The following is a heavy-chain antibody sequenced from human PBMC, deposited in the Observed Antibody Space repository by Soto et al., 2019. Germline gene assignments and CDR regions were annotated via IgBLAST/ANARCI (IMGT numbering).Heavy chain of an antibody. CDR3: VRPFLVDYTMTKTSDN. J-gene: IGHJ4*02. D-gene: IGHD4-17*01. V-gene: IGHV3-23*01. Sequence: GGSLRLSCTASGFTFSNYVMSWVRQAPGRGLEWVSAISGGGSSTFYADSVKGRFVISRDNSKNTIHLQLDSLRAEDTAVYYCVRPFLVDYTMTKTSDNWGQGT. CDR1: GFTFSNYV. CDR2: ISGGGSST.